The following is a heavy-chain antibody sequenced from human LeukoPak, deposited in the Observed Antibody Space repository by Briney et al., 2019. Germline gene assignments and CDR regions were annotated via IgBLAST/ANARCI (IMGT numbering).Heavy chain of an antibody. D-gene: IGHD2-15*01. Sequence: PSETLSLTCAVYGGSFSGYYWSWIRQPPGKGLEWIGEINHSGSTNYNPSLKSRVTISVDTSKNQFPLKLSSVTAADTAAYYCARGWSGWFDPWGQGTLVTVSS. J-gene: IGHJ5*02. CDR2: INHSGST. CDR1: GGSFSGYY. CDR3: ARGWSGWFDP. V-gene: IGHV4-34*01.